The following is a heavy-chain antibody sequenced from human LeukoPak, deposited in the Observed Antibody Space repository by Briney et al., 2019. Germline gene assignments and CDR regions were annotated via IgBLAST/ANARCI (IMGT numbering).Heavy chain of an antibody. V-gene: IGHV4-39*01. D-gene: IGHD1-20*01. Sequence: SETLSLTCAVSGGSISSSSYYWGWIRQPPGKGLEWIGSIYYSGSTYYNPSLKSRVTISVDTSKNQFSLKLSSVTAADTAVYYCARHTYTWEWVYWGQGTLVTVSS. J-gene: IGHJ4*02. CDR3: ARHTYTWEWVY. CDR2: IYYSGST. CDR1: GGSISSSSYY.